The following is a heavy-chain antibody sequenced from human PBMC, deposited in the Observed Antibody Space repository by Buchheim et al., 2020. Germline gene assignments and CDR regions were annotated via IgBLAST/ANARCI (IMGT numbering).Heavy chain of an antibody. D-gene: IGHD2-2*01. J-gene: IGHJ6*02. CDR2: ISYDGSNK. V-gene: IGHV3-30*04. CDR1: GFTFSSYA. Sequence: QVQLVESGGGVVQPGRSLRLSCAASGFTFSSYAMHWVRQAPGKGLEWVAVISYDGSNKYYADSVKGRFTIPRDNSKNTLSLQMNSLRAEDTAVYYCARDLGYCSSTSCYLHYYYGMDVWGQGTT. CDR3: ARDLGYCSSTSCYLHYYYGMDV.